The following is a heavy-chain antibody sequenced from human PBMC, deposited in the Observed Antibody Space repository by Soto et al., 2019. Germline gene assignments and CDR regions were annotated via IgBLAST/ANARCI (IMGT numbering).Heavy chain of an antibody. J-gene: IGHJ3*02. CDR3: ARARRRGAFDI. CDR2: INHSGST. CDR1: GGSFSGYY. D-gene: IGHD3-10*01. Sequence: QVQLQQWGAGLLKPSETLSLTCAVYGGSFSGYYWSWIRQPPGKGLEWIGEINHSGSTNYNPSLKSRVTISVDTSKNQFSLKLSSVTAADTAVYYCARARRRGAFDIWGQGTMVTVSS. V-gene: IGHV4-34*01.